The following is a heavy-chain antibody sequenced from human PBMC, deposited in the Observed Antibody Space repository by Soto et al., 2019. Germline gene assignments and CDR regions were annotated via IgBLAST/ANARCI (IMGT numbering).Heavy chain of an antibody. CDR3: ARWRDWSGSYRYYFDY. D-gene: IGHD1-26*01. CDR1: GYTFTSYG. V-gene: IGHV1-18*01. J-gene: IGHJ4*02. Sequence: QVQLVQSGAEVKKPGASVKVSCKASGYTFTSYGISWVRQAPGQGLEWMGWISAYNGNTNYAQKLQGRVTMTTDTSTSTAYTELRSLRSDDTAVYYCARWRDWSGSYRYYFDYWGQGTLVTVSS. CDR2: ISAYNGNT.